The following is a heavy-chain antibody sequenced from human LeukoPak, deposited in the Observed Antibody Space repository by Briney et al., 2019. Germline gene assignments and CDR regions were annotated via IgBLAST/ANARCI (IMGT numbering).Heavy chain of an antibody. CDR3: ARVYYYDSSGYYG. D-gene: IGHD3-22*01. Sequence: SVKVSCKASGGTFSSYAISWVRQAPGQGLEWLGGIIPISGIPNYAQKFQDRVTITAAESTSTAYMELSRLRSDDTAVYYCARVYYYDSSGYYGWGQGTLVTVSS. V-gene: IGHV1-69*13. CDR2: IIPISGIP. CDR1: GGTFSSYA. J-gene: IGHJ4*02.